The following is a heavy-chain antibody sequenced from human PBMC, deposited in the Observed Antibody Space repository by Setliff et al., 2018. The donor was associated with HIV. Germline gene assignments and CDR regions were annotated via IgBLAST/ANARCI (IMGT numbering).Heavy chain of an antibody. Sequence: ASVKVSCKALGFLVTGYNFHWVLQAPGHGPEWLGLINPNNGGTNYAQKFQGRVTMTLDTSTSTVYLELKALTSDDTAVYYCVRPRVFDSFDVWGPGTMVTVSS. CDR2: INPNNGGT. CDR1: GFLVTGYN. J-gene: IGHJ3*01. V-gene: IGHV1-2*06. CDR3: VRPRVFDSFDV.